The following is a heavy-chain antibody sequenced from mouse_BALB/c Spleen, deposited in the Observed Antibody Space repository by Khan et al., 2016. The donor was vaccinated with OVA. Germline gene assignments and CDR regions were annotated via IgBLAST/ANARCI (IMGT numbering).Heavy chain of an antibody. CDR1: GFTFSNYG. CDR2: ISGGGSHT. V-gene: IGHV5-9-2*01. CDR3: ARQGTYGNYVDY. J-gene: IGHJ2*01. D-gene: IGHD2-1*01. Sequence: EVKLMESGGGLVKPGGSLKLSCAASGFTFSNYGMSWIRQTPEKRLEWVATISGGGSHTYYSDSVKGRFTISRDNGKNNLYLQMSSLRSEETALYYCARQGTYGNYVDYWGQGTTLTVSS.